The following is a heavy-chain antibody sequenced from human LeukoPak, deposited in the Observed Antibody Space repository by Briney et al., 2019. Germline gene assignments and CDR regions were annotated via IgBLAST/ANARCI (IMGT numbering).Heavy chain of an antibody. J-gene: IGHJ4*02. CDR1: GYTFTSYD. CDR3: VRFGELLYDWYYDY. Sequence: ASVKVSCKASGYTFTSYDINWVRQATGQGLEWMGWMSPNSGNTGYAQKFQGRVTITRNTSISTAYMELSSLRSEDTAVYYCVRFGELLYDWYYDYWGQGTLVTVSS. D-gene: IGHD3-10*01. CDR2: MSPNSGNT. V-gene: IGHV1-8*03.